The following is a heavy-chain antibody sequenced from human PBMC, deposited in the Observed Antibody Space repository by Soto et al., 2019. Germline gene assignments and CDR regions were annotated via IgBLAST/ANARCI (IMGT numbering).Heavy chain of an antibody. J-gene: IGHJ4*02. Sequence: GGSLRLSCAASGFTCSSYSMNWVRQAPGKGLEWVSSISSSSSYIYYADSVKGRFTISRDNAKNSLYLQMNSLRAEDTAVYYCARDRRRDGYNSALDYWGQGTLVTVSS. CDR3: ARDRRRDGYNSALDY. CDR2: ISSSSSYI. V-gene: IGHV3-21*01. CDR1: GFTCSSYS. D-gene: IGHD5-12*01.